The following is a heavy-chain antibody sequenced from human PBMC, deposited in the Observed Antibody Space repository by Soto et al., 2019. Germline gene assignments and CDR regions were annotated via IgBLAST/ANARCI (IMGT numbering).Heavy chain of an antibody. D-gene: IGHD6-13*01. CDR1: GGTFSSYA. J-gene: IGHJ6*02. CDR3: ARGSSSWYGTYYYYGMDV. V-gene: IGHV1-69*01. CDR2: IIPIFGTA. Sequence: QVQLVQSGAEVKQPGSSVKVSCKASGGTFSSYAISWVRQAPGQGLEWMGGIIPIFGTANYAQKFQGRVTITADESTSTAYMELSSLRSEDTAVYYCARGSSSWYGTYYYYGMDVWGQGTTVTVSS.